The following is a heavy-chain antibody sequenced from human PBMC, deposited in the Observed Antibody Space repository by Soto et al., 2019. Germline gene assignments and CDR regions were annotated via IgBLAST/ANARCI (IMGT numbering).Heavy chain of an antibody. CDR1: GFSFSISP. J-gene: IGHJ4*02. D-gene: IGHD7-27*01. CDR3: ARDPKTFGGQHWAFNYFDS. Sequence: LRLSCAASGFSFSISPMHWVRQAPGKGPEWVALISYDGTNKFYADSVKGRFTISRDNSKSTLYLQVDSLRPEDAAVYYCARDPKTFGGQHWAFNYFDSWGQGTLVTVSS. V-gene: IGHV3-30-3*01. CDR2: ISYDGTNK.